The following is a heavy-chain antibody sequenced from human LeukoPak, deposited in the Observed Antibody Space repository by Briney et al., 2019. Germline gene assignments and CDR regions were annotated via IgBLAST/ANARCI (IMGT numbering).Heavy chain of an antibody. V-gene: IGHV3-21*01. D-gene: IGHD6-19*01. CDR2: ISGSNSYI. Sequence: GGSLRLSCAASGFTFSSYTMHWIRQAPGKGLEWVSSISGSNSYIFYADSVKGRFTVSRDNAKDSLYLQMNSLRAEDTAVYYCARGSGRNVMVDWWGQGTLVTVSS. J-gene: IGHJ4*02. CDR3: ARGSGRNVMVDW. CDR1: GFTFSSYT.